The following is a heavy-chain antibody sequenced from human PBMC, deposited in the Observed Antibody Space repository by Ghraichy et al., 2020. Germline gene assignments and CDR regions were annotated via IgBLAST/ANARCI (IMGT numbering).Heavy chain of an antibody. J-gene: IGHJ4*02. CDR2: ISNSGNTI. Sequence: GALRLSCTASGFTFSNYELNWVRQAPGRGPEWVSYISNSGNTIYYGESVKGRFTMTRDNAKSSLYLQMNSLRVEDTALYYCARVKTGSGWYPIDYWGQGTLVTVSS. CDR1: GFTFSNYE. V-gene: IGHV3-48*03. D-gene: IGHD6-19*01. CDR3: ARVKTGSGWYPIDY.